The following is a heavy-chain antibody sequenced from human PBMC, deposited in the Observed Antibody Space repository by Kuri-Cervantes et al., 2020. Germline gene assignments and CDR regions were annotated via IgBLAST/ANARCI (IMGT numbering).Heavy chain of an antibody. D-gene: IGHD3-22*01. CDR2: ISAYNGNT. Sequence: ASVKVSCKASGYTFTSYGISWVRQAPGQGLEWMGXISAYNGNTNYAQKLQGRVTMTTDTSTXXAYMELRSLRSDDTALYXCARTYYYDXSGYYFGYWGQGTLVTVSS. CDR3: ARTYYYDXSGYYFGY. CDR1: GYTFTSYG. J-gene: IGHJ4*02. V-gene: IGHV1-18*01.